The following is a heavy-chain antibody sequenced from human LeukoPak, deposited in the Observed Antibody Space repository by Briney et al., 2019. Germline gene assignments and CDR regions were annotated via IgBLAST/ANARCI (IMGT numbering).Heavy chain of an antibody. Sequence: SQTLSLTCTVSGGSISSGDYYWSWIRQPPGKGLEWIGYIYYSGSTYYNPSLKSRVTISVDTSKNQFSLKLSSVTAADTAVYYCARAPSHYDILTGYRPQDAFDIWGQGTMVTVSS. J-gene: IGHJ3*02. V-gene: IGHV4-30-4*01. CDR1: GGSISSGDYY. CDR3: ARAPSHYDILTGYRPQDAFDI. D-gene: IGHD3-9*01. CDR2: IYYSGST.